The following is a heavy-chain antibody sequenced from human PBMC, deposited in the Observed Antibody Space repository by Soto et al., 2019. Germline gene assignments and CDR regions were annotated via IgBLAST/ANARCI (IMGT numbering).Heavy chain of an antibody. CDR3: ARDQAGTIFGLPTHYYYMDV. CDR1: DDSISSYY. Sequence: SETLSLTCTVSDDSISSYYWSWIRQVPGKGLDCIGYTHYTGSTNYNPSLKSRVTMSVDTSKNRFSLRLTSVTAADTAVYYCARDQAGTIFGLPTHYYYMDVWGKGTTVTVSS. CDR2: THYTGST. D-gene: IGHD3-3*01. J-gene: IGHJ6*03. V-gene: IGHV4-59*01.